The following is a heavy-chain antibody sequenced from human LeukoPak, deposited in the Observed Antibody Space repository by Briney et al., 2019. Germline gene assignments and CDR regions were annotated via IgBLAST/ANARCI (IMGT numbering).Heavy chain of an antibody. D-gene: IGHD3-22*01. CDR2: ISTTSTYI. Sequence: TSGGSLRLSCAASGFDFSTYAINWVRQAPGKGLEWVSSISTTSTYIFYADSLKGRFTISRDNAKNSVYLQMNSLRAEDTAVYYCARDHAYTSGLPIDYWGQGTLVTVSS. CDR3: ARDHAYTSGLPIDY. V-gene: IGHV3-21*01. J-gene: IGHJ4*02. CDR1: GFDFSTYA.